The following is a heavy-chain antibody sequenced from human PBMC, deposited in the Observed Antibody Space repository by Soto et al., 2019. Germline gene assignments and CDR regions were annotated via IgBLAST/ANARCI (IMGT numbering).Heavy chain of an antibody. CDR2: ISGSGGST. Sequence: GGSLRLSCAASGFTFSSYAMSWVHQAPGKGLEWVSAISGSGGSTYYADSVKGRFTISRDNSKNTLYLQMNSLRAEDTAVYYCAKDHLWFGESLHYYYYYMDVWGKGTTVTVSS. D-gene: IGHD3-10*01. J-gene: IGHJ6*03. CDR1: GFTFSSYA. V-gene: IGHV3-23*01. CDR3: AKDHLWFGESLHYYYYYMDV.